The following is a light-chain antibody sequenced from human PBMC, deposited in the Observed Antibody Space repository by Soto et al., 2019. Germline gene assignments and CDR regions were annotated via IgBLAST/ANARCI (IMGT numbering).Light chain of an antibody. CDR3: AAWDDSLNGREV. J-gene: IGLJ1*01. Sequence: QSALTQPPSASGTPGQRVTISCSGSSSNIGSNSVNWYQQLPGAAPKLLIYSNNQRPSGVPDRFSGSKSGTPASLAISGLQSEDEADYYCAAWDDSLNGREVFGTGTKVTVL. CDR1: SSNIGSNS. CDR2: SNN. V-gene: IGLV1-44*01.